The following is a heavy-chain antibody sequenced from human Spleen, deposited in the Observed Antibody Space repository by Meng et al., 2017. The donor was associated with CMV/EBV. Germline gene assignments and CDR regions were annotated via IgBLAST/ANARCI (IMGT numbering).Heavy chain of an antibody. J-gene: IGHJ4*02. V-gene: IGHV3-11*01. D-gene: IGHD3-3*01. CDR1: GFTFSDYY. CDR2: ISSSNREVYIPSSGRTT. CDR3: ARNNNYDFWSGYYRADYFDY. Sequence: GGSLRLSCEASGFTFSDYYMSWIRQAPGKGLEWISYISSSNREVYIPSSGRTTYYADSVKGRFTISRDNAKNSLYLQMNSLRAEDTAVYYCARNNNYDFWSGYYRADYFDYWGQGTLVTVSS.